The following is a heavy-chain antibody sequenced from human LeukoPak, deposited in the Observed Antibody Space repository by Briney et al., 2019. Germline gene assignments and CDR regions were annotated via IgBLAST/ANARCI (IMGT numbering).Heavy chain of an antibody. J-gene: IGHJ4*02. CDR3: ARSGSHDY. Sequence: PGGSLRLSCAASGFTFRSYSMNWVRQAPGKGLEWVSSISSDSSYIYYANSLKGRFTISRDNAKNSLYLQMNSLRADNTAVYYCARSGSHDYWGQGTLVTVSS. V-gene: IGHV3-21*04. D-gene: IGHD1-26*01. CDR1: GFTFRSYS. CDR2: ISSDSSYI.